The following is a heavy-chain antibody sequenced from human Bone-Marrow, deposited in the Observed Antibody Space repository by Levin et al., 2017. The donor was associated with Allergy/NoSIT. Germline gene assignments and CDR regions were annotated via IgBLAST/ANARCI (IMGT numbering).Heavy chain of an antibody. Sequence: PSETLSLTCTVSGGSISTNTYYWGWIRQPPGTGLEWIGNIYYSGSTYYNPSLKGRVTISVDTSKNQFSLTLNSVTAADTAVYYCARTSGSWPHVSFDIWGQGTMVAVSS. J-gene: IGHJ3*02. D-gene: IGHD2-15*01. V-gene: IGHV4-39*07. CDR2: IYYSGST. CDR1: GGSISTNTYY. CDR3: ARTSGSWPHVSFDI.